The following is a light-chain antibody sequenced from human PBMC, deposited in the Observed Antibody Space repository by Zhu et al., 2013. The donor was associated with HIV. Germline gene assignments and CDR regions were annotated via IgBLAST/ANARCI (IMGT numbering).Light chain of an antibody. V-gene: IGKV3-20*01. CDR2: GAS. CDR1: QSVSSSS. Sequence: EIVLTQSPGTLSLSPGERATLSCRASQSVSSSSLAWYQQRPGQAPRLLIYGASSRATGIPDRFSGSGSGTDFTLTINRLEPEDFAVYYCQHYGRSPYSFGQGTKLEIK. J-gene: IGKJ2*03. CDR3: QHYGRSPYS.